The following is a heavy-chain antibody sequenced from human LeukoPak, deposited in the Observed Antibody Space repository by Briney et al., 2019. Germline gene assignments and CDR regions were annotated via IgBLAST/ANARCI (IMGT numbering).Heavy chain of an antibody. D-gene: IGHD1-26*01. V-gene: IGHV4-59*01. CDR2: IYYSGST. CDR1: GGSFSSYY. CDR3: ASHSGSYYFLDY. J-gene: IGHJ4*02. Sequence: PSETLSLTCTVSGGSFSSYYWSWIRQPPGKGLEWIGYIYYSGSTNYNPSLKSRVTISVDTSKNQLSLKLSSVTAADTAVYYCASHSGSYYFLDYWGQGTLVTVSS.